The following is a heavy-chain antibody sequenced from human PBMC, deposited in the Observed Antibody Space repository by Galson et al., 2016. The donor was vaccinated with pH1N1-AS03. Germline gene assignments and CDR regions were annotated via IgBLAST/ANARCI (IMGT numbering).Heavy chain of an antibody. J-gene: IGHJ4*02. Sequence: TLSLTCTVAGGSVTRGGFFWSWIRQPAGKELEWMGRLLPSGTTNYNPSFKSRVTMSMDTSKNQFSLELNSVTAADTAVYYCTRESSGLGRGLDYWGQGTLVTVSS. CDR1: GGSVTRGGFF. D-gene: IGHD3-10*01. CDR2: LLPSGTT. V-gene: IGHV4-61*02. CDR3: TRESSGLGRGLDY.